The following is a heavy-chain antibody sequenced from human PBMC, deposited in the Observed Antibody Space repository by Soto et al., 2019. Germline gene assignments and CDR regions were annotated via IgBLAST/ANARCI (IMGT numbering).Heavy chain of an antibody. CDR1: GYTFTSYG. CDR2: VSAYNGNT. Sequence: GASVKVSCKASGYTFTSYGISWVRQAPGQGLEWMGWVSAYNGNTNYAQKLQGRVTMATDTSTTTAYMELRSLRSDDTAVYYSPTYYLTRSLPGFYGLDVWGQGTTVTVS. CDR3: PTYYLTRSLPGFYGLDV. J-gene: IGHJ6*02. D-gene: IGHD2-21*01. V-gene: IGHV1-18*01.